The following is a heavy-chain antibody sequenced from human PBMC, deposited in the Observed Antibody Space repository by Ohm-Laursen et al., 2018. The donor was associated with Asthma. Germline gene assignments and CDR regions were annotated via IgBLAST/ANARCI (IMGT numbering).Heavy chain of an antibody. CDR3: AKLATEYGDYAGYYFDY. CDR1: GFTFRSYG. V-gene: IGHV3-30*18. CDR2: ISFDGTSQ. J-gene: IGHJ4*02. Sequence: SLRLSCAASGFTFRSYGMQWVRQAPGKGLEWVAVISFDGTSQYYADSVKGRFTISRDNSKNTLYLQMNSLRAEDTAVYYCAKLATEYGDYAGYYFDYWGQGTLVTVSS. D-gene: IGHD4-17*01.